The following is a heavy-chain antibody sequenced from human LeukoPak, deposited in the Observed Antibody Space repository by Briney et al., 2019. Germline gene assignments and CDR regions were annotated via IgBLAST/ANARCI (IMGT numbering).Heavy chain of an antibody. CDR2: ISWNSGSI. J-gene: IGHJ4*02. CDR3: AKDYFRELRTLASPFDY. V-gene: IGHV3-9*01. D-gene: IGHD1-26*01. Sequence: GGSLRLSCAASGFTFDDYAMHWVRQAPRKGLEWVSGISWNSGSIGYADSVKGRFTISRDNAKNSLYLQMNRRRAKVTGVNYCAKDYFRELRTLASPFDYWGQGTLVTVSS. CDR1: GFTFDDYA.